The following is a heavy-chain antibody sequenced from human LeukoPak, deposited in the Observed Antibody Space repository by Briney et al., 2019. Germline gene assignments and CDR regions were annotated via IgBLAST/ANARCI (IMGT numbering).Heavy chain of an antibody. D-gene: IGHD2-2*01. CDR3: ARDEGSAPTSCHVDY. V-gene: IGHV3-30*03. Sequence: GGSLRLSCAASGFTFSSYGMHWVRQAPGKGLEWVAVISYDGSNKYYADSVKGRFTISRDSAKNSLYLQMNSLRAEDTAVYYCARDEGSAPTSCHVDYWGQGTLVTVSS. J-gene: IGHJ4*02. CDR2: ISYDGSNK. CDR1: GFTFSSYG.